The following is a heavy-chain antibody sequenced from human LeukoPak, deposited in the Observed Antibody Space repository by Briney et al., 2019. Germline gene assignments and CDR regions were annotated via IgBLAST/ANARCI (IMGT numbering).Heavy chain of an antibody. D-gene: IGHD4-17*01. CDR1: GFTFSTYG. V-gene: IGHV3-30*18. Sequence: GGSLRLSCAASGFTFSTYGMHWVRQAPGKGLEWVAVISYDGSNKYYADSVKGRFTISRDNSKNTLYLQMNSLRAEDTAVYYCAKGRGDYYFDYWGQGTLVTVSS. CDR3: AKGRGDYYFDY. J-gene: IGHJ4*02. CDR2: ISYDGSNK.